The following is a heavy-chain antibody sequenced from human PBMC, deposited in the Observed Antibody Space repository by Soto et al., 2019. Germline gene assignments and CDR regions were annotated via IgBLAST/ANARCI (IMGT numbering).Heavy chain of an antibody. CDR2: VKDGGHT. CDR1: GGSLSGYY. J-gene: IGHJ4*02. V-gene: IGHV4-34*01. CDR3: ARGQEGVVATH. Sequence: QVQLQQWGAGLLKPSETLSLNCAVTGGSLSGYYWSWIRQPPGKGLEWIGEVKDGGHTNYSPSLRGRVTISSDTSNNPFALRLTSVTAAGTGVDYCARGQEGVVATHWDQGSLVTVSS. D-gene: IGHD5-12*01.